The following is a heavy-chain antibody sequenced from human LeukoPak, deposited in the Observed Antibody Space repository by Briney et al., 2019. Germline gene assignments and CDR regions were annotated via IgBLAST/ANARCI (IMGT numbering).Heavy chain of an antibody. D-gene: IGHD3-22*01. V-gene: IGHV3-30*04. Sequence: GGSLRLSRAASGFTFTSSPMHWVRQAPGKGLEWVAVISFAGNNQYYADSVKGRFTISRDNSRNTLYLQMDTLRTDDTAVYYCVRQYGNFYDINGYYPYYFDFWGQGTLVTVSS. CDR1: GFTFTSSP. CDR2: ISFAGNNQ. CDR3: VRQYGNFYDINGYYPYYFDF. J-gene: IGHJ4*02.